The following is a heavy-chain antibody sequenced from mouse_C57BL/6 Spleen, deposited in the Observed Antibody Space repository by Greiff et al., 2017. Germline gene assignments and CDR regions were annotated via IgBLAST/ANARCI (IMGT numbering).Heavy chain of an antibody. J-gene: IGHJ3*01. CDR1: GFSLSTSGMG. D-gene: IGHD2-5*01. V-gene: IGHV8-12*01. CDR3: ASYYSNSWFAY. Sequence: VKLMESGPGILQSSQTLSLTCSFSGFSLSTSGMGVSWIRQPSGKGLEWLAHIYWDDDKRYNPSLKSRLTISKDTSRNQVFLKITSVDTADTATYYCASYYSNSWFAYWGQGTLVTVSA. CDR2: IYWDDDK.